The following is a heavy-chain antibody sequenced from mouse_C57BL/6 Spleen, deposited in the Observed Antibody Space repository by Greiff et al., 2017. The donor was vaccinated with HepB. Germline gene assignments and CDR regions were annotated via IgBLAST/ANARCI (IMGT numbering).Heavy chain of an antibody. V-gene: IGHV5-9*01. D-gene: IGHD2-5*01. CDR1: GFTFSSYT. Sequence: DVMLVESGGGLVKPGGSLKLSCAASGFTFSSYTMSWVRQTPEKRLEWVATISGGGGNTYYPDSVKGRFTISRDNAKNTLYLQMSSLRSEDTALYYCARLDYSKGLDYWGQGTTLTVSS. CDR2: ISGGGGNT. J-gene: IGHJ2*01. CDR3: ARLDYSKGLDY.